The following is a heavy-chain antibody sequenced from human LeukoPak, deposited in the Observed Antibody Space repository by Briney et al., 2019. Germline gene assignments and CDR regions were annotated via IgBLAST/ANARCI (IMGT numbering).Heavy chain of an antibody. CDR2: TRNKANSYTT. D-gene: IGHD3-3*01. Sequence: QPGGSLRLSCAASGFTFSDHCMDWVRQAPGKGLEWVGRTRNKANSYTTEYAASVKGRFTISRDDSKNSLYLQMNSLKTEDTAVYYCARAHYDFWSGYYYDYWGQGTLVTVSS. CDR1: GFTFSDHC. V-gene: IGHV3-72*01. J-gene: IGHJ4*02. CDR3: ARAHYDFWSGYYYDY.